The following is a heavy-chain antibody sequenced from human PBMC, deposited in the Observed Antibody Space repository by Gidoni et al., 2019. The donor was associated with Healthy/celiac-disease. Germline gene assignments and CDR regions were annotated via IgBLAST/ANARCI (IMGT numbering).Heavy chain of an antibody. CDR1: GGSIRSGGYY. CDR2: IYYSGST. J-gene: IGHJ4*02. D-gene: IGHD1-26*01. Sequence: QVQLQESGPGLVKPSQTLSLPCTFSGGSIRSGGYYWSWIRQHPGKGLEWIGYIYYSGSTYYNPSRKSRVTISVDTSKNQFSLKLSSVTAADTAVYYCARGYSGSGIDYWGQGTLVTVSS. V-gene: IGHV4-31*03. CDR3: ARGYSGSGIDY.